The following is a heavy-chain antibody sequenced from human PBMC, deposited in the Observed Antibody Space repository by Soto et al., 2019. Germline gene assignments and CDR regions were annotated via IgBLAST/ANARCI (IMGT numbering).Heavy chain of an antibody. V-gene: IGHV3-23*01. CDR2: ISGSGDST. J-gene: IGHJ4*02. Sequence: GGSLRLSCAASGFTFSSYAMSWVRQAPGKGLEWVSAISGSGDSTNYADSVKGRFTIYRDNSKSTMYLQMSSLRADDTAVYYCVKDPGFSSGWPLVDFDYWGQGTLVTVSS. D-gene: IGHD6-19*01. CDR1: GFTFSSYA. CDR3: VKDPGFSSGWPLVDFDY.